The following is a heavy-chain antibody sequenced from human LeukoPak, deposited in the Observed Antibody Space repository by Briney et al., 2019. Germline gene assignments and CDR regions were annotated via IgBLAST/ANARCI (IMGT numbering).Heavy chain of an antibody. CDR2: ISNNGGRT. Sequence: GGSLRLSCAGSGFSFSSNTMSWVRQAPGRGLEWVSAISNNGGRTDYADSVKGRFTISRDNSKSALYLHMDSLRAEDTAVYYCARDEDTSALSEYWGQGTLVTVSS. J-gene: IGHJ4*02. CDR1: GFSFSSNT. CDR3: ARDEDTSALSEY. V-gene: IGHV3-23*01. D-gene: IGHD2/OR15-2a*01.